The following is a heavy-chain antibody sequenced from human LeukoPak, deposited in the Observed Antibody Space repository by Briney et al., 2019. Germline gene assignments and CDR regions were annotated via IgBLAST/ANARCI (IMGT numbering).Heavy chain of an antibody. CDR3: ARDRRDYGDYVGYFQH. Sequence: GALRLSCAASGFTFSSYGMHWVRQAPGKGLEWVAVISYDGSNKYYADSVKGRFTISRDNSKNTLYLQMNSLRAEDTAVYYCARDRRDYGDYVGYFQHWGQGTLVTVSS. V-gene: IGHV3-30*19. CDR2: ISYDGSNK. CDR1: GFTFSSYG. J-gene: IGHJ1*01. D-gene: IGHD4-17*01.